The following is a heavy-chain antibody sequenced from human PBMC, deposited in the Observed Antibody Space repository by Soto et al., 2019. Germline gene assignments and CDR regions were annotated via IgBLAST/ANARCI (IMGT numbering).Heavy chain of an antibody. D-gene: IGHD3-10*01. J-gene: IGHJ6*02. V-gene: IGHV4-59*01. CDR1: GGSISSYY. CDR3: ARDVTMVRGATRGMDV. Sequence: SETLSLTCTVSGGSISSYYWSWIRQPPGKGLEWIGYIYYSGSTNYNPSLKSRVTISVDTSKNQFSLKLSSVTAADTAVYYCARDVTMVRGATRGMDVWGQGXTVTVYS. CDR2: IYYSGST.